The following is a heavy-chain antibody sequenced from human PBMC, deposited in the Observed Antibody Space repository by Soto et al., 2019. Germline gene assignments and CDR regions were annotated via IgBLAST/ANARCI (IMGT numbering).Heavy chain of an antibody. CDR2: INTGNGNT. Sequence: ASVKVSCKASGYTFTSYAMHWVRQATGQRLEWMGWINTGNGNTKYSQKFQGRVTITSDTSASTAYMELSSLRSEDTAAYYCARLIQLWFVSNWFYPWGQGTLVTVSS. V-gene: IGHV1-3*04. CDR1: GYTFTSYA. J-gene: IGHJ5*02. CDR3: ARLIQLWFVSNWFYP. D-gene: IGHD5-18*01.